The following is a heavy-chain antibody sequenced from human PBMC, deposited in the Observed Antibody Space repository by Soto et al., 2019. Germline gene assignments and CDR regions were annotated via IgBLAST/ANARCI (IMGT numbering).Heavy chain of an antibody. CDR2: ISYDGSNK. V-gene: IGHV3-30-3*01. D-gene: IGHD6-6*01. CDR3: ARNHRSIAARPNYYYYYGMDV. Sequence: VGSLRLSCAASGFTFSSYAMHWVRQAPGKGLEWVAVISYDGSNKYYADSVKGRFTISRDNSKNTLYLQMNSLRAEDTAVYYCARNHRSIAARPNYYYYYGMDVWGQGTTVTVSS. CDR1: GFTFSSYA. J-gene: IGHJ6*02.